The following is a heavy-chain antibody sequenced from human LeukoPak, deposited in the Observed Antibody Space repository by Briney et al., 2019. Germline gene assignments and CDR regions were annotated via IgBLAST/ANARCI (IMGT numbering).Heavy chain of an antibody. D-gene: IGHD1-1*01. J-gene: IGHJ4*02. CDR3: AEAHGRLDPFDY. CDR1: GFTFSSYG. CDR2: IWYDGSNK. V-gene: IGHV3-33*06. Sequence: GRSLRLSCAASGFTFSSYGMQWVRQAPGKGLRWVAVIWYDGSNKYCADSVKGRFTISRDNSKNTVYLQMNSLRGDDSAIYYCAEAHGRLDPFDYWGQGTLVTVSS.